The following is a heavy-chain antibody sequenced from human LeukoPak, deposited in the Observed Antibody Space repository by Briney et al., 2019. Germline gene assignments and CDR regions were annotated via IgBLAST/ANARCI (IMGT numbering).Heavy chain of an antibody. Sequence: PGGSLRLSCAASGFTFSSYAMTWVRQAPGKGLDWVSGISGSGGDTYNADSVKGRFTISRDNSKNTLYLQMNSLRAEDTAVYYCAKGGGLYDILTSYYYYGMDVWGQGTTVTVSS. D-gene: IGHD3-9*01. CDR1: GFTFSSYA. V-gene: IGHV3-23*01. CDR2: ISGSGGDT. J-gene: IGHJ6*02. CDR3: AKGGGLYDILTSYYYYGMDV.